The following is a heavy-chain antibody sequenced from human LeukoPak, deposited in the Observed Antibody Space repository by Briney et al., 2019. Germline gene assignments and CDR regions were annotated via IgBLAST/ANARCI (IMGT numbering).Heavy chain of an antibody. CDR1: GGPISSYY. CDR2: IYYSGST. J-gene: IGHJ6*03. D-gene: IGHD3-16*01. CDR3: ARETSQKGAHYMDV. V-gene: IGHV4-59*01. Sequence: MPSETLSLTCTVSGGPISSYYWSWIRQPPGKGLEWIGYIYYSGSTNYNPSLKSRVTISVDTSKNQFSLKLSSVTAADTAVYYCARETSQKGAHYMDVWGKGTTVTISS.